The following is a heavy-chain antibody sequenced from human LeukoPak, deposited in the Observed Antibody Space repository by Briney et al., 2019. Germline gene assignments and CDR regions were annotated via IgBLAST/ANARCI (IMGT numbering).Heavy chain of an antibody. CDR2: IYHSGST. Sequence: SQTLSLTCAVSRGSINSGAYSWSWVRQPQGKGLEWIGYIYHSGSTSYNPSLKSRVTISIDRSKNQFSLNLTSVTAADTAVYYCARGGLHYYHMDVWGQGTTVTVSS. V-gene: IGHV4-30-2*01. CDR3: ARGGLHYYHMDV. CDR1: RGSINSGAYS. J-gene: IGHJ6*01.